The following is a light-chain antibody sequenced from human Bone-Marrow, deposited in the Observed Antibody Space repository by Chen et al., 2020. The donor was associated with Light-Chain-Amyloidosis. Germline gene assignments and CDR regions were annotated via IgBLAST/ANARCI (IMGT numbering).Light chain of an antibody. J-gene: IGLJ3*02. CDR2: EDD. CDR1: SGSIATHY. CDR3: QSYQGSSQGV. V-gene: IGLV6-57*01. Sequence: NFMLTQPHSVSESPGKTVIISCTRSSGSIATHYVQWYQQRPGSSPTTVIYEDDQRPSWVPDRFSGSIDRSSNSASLTISGLKTEDEADYYCQSYQGSSQGVFGGGTKLTVL.